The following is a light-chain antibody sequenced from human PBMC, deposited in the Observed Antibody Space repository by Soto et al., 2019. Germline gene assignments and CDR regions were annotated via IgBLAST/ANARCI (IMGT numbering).Light chain of an antibody. CDR1: SSDVGGYNY. J-gene: IGLJ1*01. Sequence: QSALTQPASVSGSPGQSITISCTGTSSDVGGYNYVSWYQQHPGKAPKLMIYDVSNRPSGVADRCSGSKSGNTASLSISGLQAEDEADYYCSSYTSSSTRVFGNGTKLTVL. CDR2: DVS. V-gene: IGLV2-14*01. CDR3: SSYTSSSTRV.